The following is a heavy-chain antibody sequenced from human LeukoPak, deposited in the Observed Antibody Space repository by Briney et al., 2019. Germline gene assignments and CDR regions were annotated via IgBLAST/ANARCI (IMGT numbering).Heavy chain of an antibody. CDR1: GYTFTGYY. CDR2: INPNSGGT. J-gene: IGHJ5*02. CDR3: ARDFSGSGPEDWFDP. V-gene: IGHV1-2*06. D-gene: IGHD3-10*01. Sequence: VASVKVSCKASGYTFTGYYMHWVRQAPGQGLEWMGRINPNSGGTNYAQKFQGRVTMTRDTSISTAYMELSRLRSDDTAVYYCARDFSGSGPEDWFDPWGQGTLVTVSS.